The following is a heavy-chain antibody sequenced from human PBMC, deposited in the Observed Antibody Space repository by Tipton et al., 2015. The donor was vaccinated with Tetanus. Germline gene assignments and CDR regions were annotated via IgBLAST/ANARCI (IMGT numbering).Heavy chain of an antibody. J-gene: IGHJ4*02. CDR3: ARHPLHYYDSSGYYWADY. D-gene: IGHD3-22*01. CDR1: GYSFTSYW. V-gene: IGHV5-51*01. Sequence: EVQLVQSGAEVKKPGESLKISCKGSGYSFTSYWIGWVRQMPGKGLEWMGIIYPGDSDTRYSPSFQGQVTISADKSISTAYLQWSSLKASDTAMYYCARHPLHYYDSSGYYWADYWGQGTLVTVSS. CDR2: IYPGDSDT.